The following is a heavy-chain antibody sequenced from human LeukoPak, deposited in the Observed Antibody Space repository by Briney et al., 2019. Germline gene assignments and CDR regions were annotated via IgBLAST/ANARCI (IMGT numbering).Heavy chain of an antibody. J-gene: IGHJ3*02. CDR2: INPNSGGT. V-gene: IGHV1-2*02. CDR3: ARPTIFGVVTGAFDI. D-gene: IGHD3-3*01. CDR1: GYTLTGYY. Sequence: ASVKVSCKASGYTLTGYYMHWVRQAPGQGLEWMGWINPNSGGTNYAQKFQGRVTMTRDTSISTAYMELSRLRSDDTAVYYCARPTIFGVVTGAFDIWGQGTMVTVSS.